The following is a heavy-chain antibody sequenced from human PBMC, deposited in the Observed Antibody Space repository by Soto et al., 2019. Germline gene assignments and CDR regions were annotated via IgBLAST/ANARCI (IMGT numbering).Heavy chain of an antibody. CDR1: GYTFTSYY. J-gene: IGHJ4*02. CDR2: INPSGGST. D-gene: IGHD3-22*01. CDR3: ARGSWHYDSSDYYPLDY. Sequence: ASVKVSCKASGYTFTSYYMHWVRQAPGQGLEWMGIINPSGGSTSYAQKFQGRVTMTRDTSTSTVYMELSSLRSEDTAVYYCARGSWHYDSSDYYPLDYWGQGTLVNVSS. V-gene: IGHV1-46*01.